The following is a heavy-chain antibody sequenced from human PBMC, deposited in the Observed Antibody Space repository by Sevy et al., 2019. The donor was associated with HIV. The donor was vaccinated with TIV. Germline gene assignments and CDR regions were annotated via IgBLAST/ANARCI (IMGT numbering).Heavy chain of an antibody. CDR2: INPKTGGT. J-gene: IGHJ4*02. D-gene: IGHD3-22*01. CDR1: GYTFTGYY. V-gene: IGHV1-2*02. CDR3: ARMGDYFDTSGYYPLKY. Sequence: ASLKVSCKASGYTFTGYYVHWLRQASGQGLEWMGWINPKTGGTYFAKKFQDRVTMTTGTSITTAYMELSGLRFDDTAVYYCARMGDYFDTSGYYPLKYWGQGTLVTVSS.